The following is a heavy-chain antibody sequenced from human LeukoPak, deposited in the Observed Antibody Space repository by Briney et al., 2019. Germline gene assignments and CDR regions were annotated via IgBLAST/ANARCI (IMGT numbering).Heavy chain of an antibody. CDR2: IYHSGST. D-gene: IGHD3-22*01. CDR3: ARVEKGITMIVVVSFGAFDI. V-gene: IGHV4-38-2*02. Sequence: SETLSLTCTVSGYSISSGYYWGWIRQPPGKGLEWIGSIYHSGSTYYNPSLKSRVTISVDTSKNQFSLKLSSVTAADTAVYYCARVEKGITMIVVVSFGAFDIWGQGTMVTVSS. J-gene: IGHJ3*02. CDR1: GYSISSGYY.